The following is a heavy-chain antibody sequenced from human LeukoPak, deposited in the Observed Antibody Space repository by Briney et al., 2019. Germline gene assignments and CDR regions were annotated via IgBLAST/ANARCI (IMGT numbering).Heavy chain of an antibody. J-gene: IGHJ6*02. CDR3: ARDLPGWGIEVDIAAATTPIYYYGMDV. D-gene: IGHD6-13*01. V-gene: IGHV3-30*02. CDR1: GFTFSNYG. CDR2: IRYDGSNK. Sequence: GGSLRLSCAASGFTFSNYGMHWVRQAPGKGLEWVTFIRYDGSNKYYADSVKGRFTISRDNSKNTLYLQMNSLRAEDTAVYYCARDLPGWGIEVDIAAATTPIYYYGMDVWGQGTTVTVSS.